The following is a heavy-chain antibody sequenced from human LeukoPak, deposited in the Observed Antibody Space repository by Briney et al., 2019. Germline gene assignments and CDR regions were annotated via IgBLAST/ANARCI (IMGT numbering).Heavy chain of an antibody. D-gene: IGHD3-22*01. V-gene: IGHV4-39*01. Sequence: PSETLSLTCTVSGGSISSSRYYWGWIRQPPGKGLEWIGSISYTGSTYYNPSLKSRITISVDTSKNQFSLKLSSVTAADTAVYYCARLVTYYDSSGYYSGGYYFDYWGQGTLVTVSS. CDR2: ISYTGST. J-gene: IGHJ4*02. CDR3: ARLVTYYDSSGYYSGGYYFDY. CDR1: GGSISSSRYY.